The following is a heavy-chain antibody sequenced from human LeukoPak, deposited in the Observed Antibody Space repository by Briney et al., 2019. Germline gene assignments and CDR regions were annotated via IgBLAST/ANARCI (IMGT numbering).Heavy chain of an antibody. CDR2: IIPILGIA. J-gene: IGHJ6*02. D-gene: IGHD3-9*01. Sequence: GASVKVSCKASGGTFSSYAISWVRQAPGQGLEWMGRIIPILGIANYAQKFQGRVTMTRNTSISTAYMELSSLRSEDTAVYYCARTLNLDWLTYYGMDVWGQGTTVTVSS. V-gene: IGHV1-69*04. CDR3: ARTLNLDWLTYYGMDV. CDR1: GGTFSSYA.